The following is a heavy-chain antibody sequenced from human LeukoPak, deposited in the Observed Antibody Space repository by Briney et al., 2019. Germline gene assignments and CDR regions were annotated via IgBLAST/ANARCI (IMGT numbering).Heavy chain of an antibody. Sequence: PRGCLRLACSTSGFTFSSYAMTWVRQAPGNELELGSTLSGRSDTTYYADSVKGRFTISRDNSKNTLYLQMNSLRAEDTAVYYCAKTSGSYRTHFDYWGRGTLVTVSS. CDR3: AKTSGSYRTHFDY. V-gene: IGHV3-23*01. CDR1: GFTFSSYA. CDR2: LSGRSDTT. D-gene: IGHD1-26*01. J-gene: IGHJ4*02.